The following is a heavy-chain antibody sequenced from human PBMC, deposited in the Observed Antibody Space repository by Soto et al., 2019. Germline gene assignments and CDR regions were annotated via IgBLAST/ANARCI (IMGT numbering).Heavy chain of an antibody. V-gene: IGHV4-59*01. J-gene: IGHJ6*02. D-gene: IGHD5-12*01. CDR1: GGSFSGYY. CDR3: ARSGWLRSPYYYYYGMDV. Sequence: SETLSLTCAVYGGSFSGYYWSWIRQPPGKGLEWIGYIYYSGSTNYNPSLKSRVTISVDTSKNQFSLKLSSVTAADTAVYYCARSGWLRSPYYYYYGMDVWGQGTTVTVSS. CDR2: IYYSGST.